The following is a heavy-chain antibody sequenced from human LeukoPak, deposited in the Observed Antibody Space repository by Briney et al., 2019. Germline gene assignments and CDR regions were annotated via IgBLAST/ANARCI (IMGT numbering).Heavy chain of an antibody. J-gene: IGHJ4*02. Sequence: AGGSLRLSCAASGFTFGSYSMNWVRQAPGKGLEWVSYISSSSSTIYYADSVKGRFTISRDNAKNSLYLQMNSLRAEDTAVYYCARDGQRGDYWGQGTLVTVSS. D-gene: IGHD3-16*01. V-gene: IGHV3-48*01. CDR1: GFTFGSYS. CDR3: ARDGQRGDY. CDR2: ISSSSSTI.